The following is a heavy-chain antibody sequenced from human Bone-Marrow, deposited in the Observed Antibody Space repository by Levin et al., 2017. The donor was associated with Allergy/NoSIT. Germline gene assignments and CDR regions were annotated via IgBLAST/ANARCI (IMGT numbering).Heavy chain of an antibody. CDR1: GFTFGSYA. D-gene: IGHD5-12*01. CDR2: ITASGGTA. CDR3: AKEKEGSSGYYVY. J-gene: IGHJ4*02. Sequence: ASVKVSCAASGFTFGSYAMTWARQAPGKGLEWVSAITASGGTAYYADSVKGRFTISRDNSKNTLYLQMSSLRVEDTAVYYCAKEKEGSSGYYVYRGQGTLVTVSS. V-gene: IGHV3-23*01.